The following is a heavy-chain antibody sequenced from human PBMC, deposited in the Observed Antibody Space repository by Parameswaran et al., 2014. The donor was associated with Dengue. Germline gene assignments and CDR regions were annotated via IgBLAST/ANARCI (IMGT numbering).Heavy chain of an antibody. CDR2: INPNSGGT. V-gene: IGHV1-2*02. Sequence: WVRQAPGQRLEWMGWINPNSGGTNYAQKFQGRVTMTRDTSISTAYMELSRLRFDDTAVYYCAAVARTSLDYWGQGTLVTVSS. D-gene: IGHD6-6*01. CDR3: AAVARTSLDY. J-gene: IGHJ4*02.